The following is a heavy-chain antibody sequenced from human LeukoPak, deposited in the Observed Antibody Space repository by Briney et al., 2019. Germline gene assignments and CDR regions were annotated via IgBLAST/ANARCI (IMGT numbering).Heavy chain of an antibody. Sequence: SETLSLTCTVSGGSISNYYWSWIRQPPGKGLEWIGYIYYSGSTNYNPSLKSRVTISVDTSKNQFSLKVTSVIAADTAVYYCARASKPSSGYHYAANYYNYYYMDVWGKGTTVTVSS. CDR3: ARASKPSSGYHYAANYYNYYYMDV. CDR2: IYYSGST. CDR1: GGSISNYY. J-gene: IGHJ6*03. V-gene: IGHV4-59*01. D-gene: IGHD5-12*01.